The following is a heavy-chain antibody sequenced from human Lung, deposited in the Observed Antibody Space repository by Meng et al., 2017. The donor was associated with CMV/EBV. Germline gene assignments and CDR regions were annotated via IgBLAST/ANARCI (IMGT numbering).Heavy chain of an antibody. CDR3: TTGFGTAEAF. J-gene: IGHJ4*02. D-gene: IGHD1-1*01. CDR1: GFTFRTTW. Sequence: GGSRRLXCAASGFTFRTTWMSWVRQAPGKGLDWVGRIKSRNDGGTADHGTPVKGRFTISRDDSKDTLYMQINSLKVEDTAIYYCTTGFGTAEAFWGQGTLVTVSS. V-gene: IGHV3-15*01. CDR2: IKSRNDGGTA.